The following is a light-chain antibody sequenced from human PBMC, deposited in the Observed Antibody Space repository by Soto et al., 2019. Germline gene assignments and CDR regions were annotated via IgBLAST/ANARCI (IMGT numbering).Light chain of an antibody. Sequence: QSVLTQPLSVSGAPGQRVTISCTGSSSNIGAGYDVHWYQQLPGTAPKLLIYGNSNRPSGVPDRFSGSKSGTSASLAITGLQAEDEADYYCQSYDSSLRGVFGTGTKLTVL. J-gene: IGLJ1*01. V-gene: IGLV1-40*01. CDR2: GNS. CDR3: QSYDSSLRGV. CDR1: SSNIGAGYD.